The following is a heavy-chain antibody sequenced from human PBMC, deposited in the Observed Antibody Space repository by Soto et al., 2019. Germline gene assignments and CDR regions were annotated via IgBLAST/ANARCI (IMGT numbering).Heavy chain of an antibody. Sequence: SETLSLTCTVSGGSISSGGDYWSWIRQHPGKGLEWIGYIYYSGSTYYNPSLKSRVTISVDTSKNQFSLKLTSVTAADTAVYYCARDSGYSGLDWGQGTLVTVSS. CDR1: GGSISSGGDY. J-gene: IGHJ4*02. V-gene: IGHV4-31*03. D-gene: IGHD5-12*01. CDR2: IYYSGST. CDR3: ARDSGYSGLD.